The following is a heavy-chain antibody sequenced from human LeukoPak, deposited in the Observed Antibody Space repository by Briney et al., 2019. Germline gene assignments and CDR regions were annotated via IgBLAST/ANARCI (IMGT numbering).Heavy chain of an antibody. J-gene: IGHJ4*02. V-gene: IGHV1-2*02. Sequence: ASVKVSCKASGYTFTGYYVHWVRQAPGQGLEWMGWINPNSGGTNYAQKFQGRVTMTRDTSISTAYMELSRLRSDDTAVYYCARVVDDYDYVWGSYRYGVSPGKYSDYWGQGTLVTVSS. CDR2: INPNSGGT. CDR1: GYTFTGYY. CDR3: ARVVDDYDYVWGSYRYGVSPGKYSDY. D-gene: IGHD3-16*02.